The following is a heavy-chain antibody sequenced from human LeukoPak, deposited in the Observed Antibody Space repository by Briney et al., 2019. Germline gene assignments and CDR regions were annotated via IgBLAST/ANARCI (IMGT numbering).Heavy chain of an antibody. Sequence: SETLSLTCTVSGGSISSYYWSWIRQPPGKGLEGIGYIYTSGSTNYNPSLESRVTISVDTSKNQFSLKLSSVTAADTAVYYCARGSSSWYYYMDVWGKGTTVTVSS. CDR3: ARGSSSWYYYMDV. CDR2: IYTSGST. V-gene: IGHV4-4*09. CDR1: GGSISSYY. D-gene: IGHD6-13*01. J-gene: IGHJ6*03.